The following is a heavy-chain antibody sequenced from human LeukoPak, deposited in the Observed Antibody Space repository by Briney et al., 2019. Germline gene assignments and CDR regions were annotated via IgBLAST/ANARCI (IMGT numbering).Heavy chain of an antibody. D-gene: IGHD3-10*01. CDR3: ASLMVRGVMMPDYYYGMDV. CDR2: IIPILGIA. V-gene: IGHV1-69*04. J-gene: IGHJ6*02. CDR1: GGTFSSYA. Sequence: ASVKVSCKASGGTFSSYAISWVRQAPGQGLEWMGRIIPILGIANYAQKFQGRVTITADKSTSTAYMELSSLRSEDTAVYYCASLMVRGVMMPDYYYGMDVWGQGTTVTVSS.